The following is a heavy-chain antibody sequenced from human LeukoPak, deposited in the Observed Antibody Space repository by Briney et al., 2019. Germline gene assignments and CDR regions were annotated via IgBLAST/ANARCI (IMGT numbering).Heavy chain of an antibody. D-gene: IGHD2-21*02. CDR3: ARDYFYCGGDCFVDY. J-gene: IGHJ4*02. CDR1: GFTFSDYT. CDR2: ISGGSRSI. V-gene: IGHV3-21*04. Sequence: GGSLRLSCAASGFTFSDYTMNWVRQAPGKGLEWVSSISGGSRSIYHVDSVKGRFTISRDNAKNSLYLQVNSLRAEDTAIYYCARDYFYCGGDCFVDYWGQGTLVTVSS.